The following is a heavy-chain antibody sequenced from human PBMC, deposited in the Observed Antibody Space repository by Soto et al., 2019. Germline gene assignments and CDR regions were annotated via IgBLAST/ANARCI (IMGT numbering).Heavy chain of an antibody. CDR1: GFTFSSYA. J-gene: IGHJ4*02. CDR2: ISGSGGST. V-gene: IGHV3-23*01. Sequence: GGSLRLSCAASGFTFSSYAMSWVRQAPGKGLEWVSAISGSGGSTYYADSVKGRFTISRDNSKNTLYLQMNSLRAEDTAVYYCAKDGRYYGSGSYCYFDYWGQGTLVTVSS. D-gene: IGHD3-10*01. CDR3: AKDGRYYGSGSYCYFDY.